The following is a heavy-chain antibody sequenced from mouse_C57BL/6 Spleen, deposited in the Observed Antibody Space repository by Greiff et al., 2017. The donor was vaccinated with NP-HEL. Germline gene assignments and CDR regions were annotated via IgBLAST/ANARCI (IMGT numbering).Heavy chain of an antibody. Sequence: VQGVESGPGLVAPSQSLSITCTVSGFSLTSYAISWVRQPPGKGLEWLGVIWTGGGTNYNSALKSRLSISKDNSKSQVFLKMNSLQTDDTARYYCARGITTVVATRMDYWGQGTSVTVSS. D-gene: IGHD1-1*01. CDR2: IWTGGGT. CDR1: GFSLTSYA. J-gene: IGHJ4*01. CDR3: ARGITTVVATRMDY. V-gene: IGHV2-9-1*01.